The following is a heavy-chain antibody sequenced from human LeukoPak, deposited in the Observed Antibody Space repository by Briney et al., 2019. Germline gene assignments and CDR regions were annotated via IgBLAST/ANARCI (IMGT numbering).Heavy chain of an antibody. J-gene: IGHJ3*02. CDR2: INPNSGGT. D-gene: IGHD3-22*01. V-gene: IGHV1-2*02. CDR1: GYMFIGYY. Sequence: GASVKVSCKASGYMFIGYYIHWVRRAPGQGLEWMGWINPNSGGTNYAQKFRGRVTMTRAPSINTAYMEVISLASDDTAVYYCARDSSITTPRGGFDIWGQGTKVTVSS. CDR3: ARDSSITTPRGGFDI.